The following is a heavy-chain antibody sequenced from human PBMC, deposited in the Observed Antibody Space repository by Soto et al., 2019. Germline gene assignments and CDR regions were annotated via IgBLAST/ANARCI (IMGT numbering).Heavy chain of an antibody. V-gene: IGHV3-33*01. CDR3: ASFCSGGSCYYDDAFDI. Sequence: GGSLRLSCAASGFTFSSYGMHWVRQAPGKGLEWVAVIWYDGSNKYYADSVKGRFTISRDNSKNTLYLQMNSLRAEDTAVYYCASFCSGGSCYYDDAFDIWGQGTMVTVSS. D-gene: IGHD2-15*01. CDR1: GFTFSSYG. J-gene: IGHJ3*02. CDR2: IWYDGSNK.